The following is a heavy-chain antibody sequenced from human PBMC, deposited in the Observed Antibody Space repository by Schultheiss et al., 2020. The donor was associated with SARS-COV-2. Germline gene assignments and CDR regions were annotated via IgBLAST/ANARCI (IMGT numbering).Heavy chain of an antibody. CDR1: GFTFSSYG. J-gene: IGHJ4*02. D-gene: IGHD3-3*01. Sequence: GGSLRLSCAASGFTFSSYGMHWVRQAPGKGLEWVSAISGSGGSTYYADSVKGRFTISRDNSKNTLYLQMNSLRAEDTAVYYCAKDVAAVFWSGYSSYFDYWGQGTLVTVSS. CDR3: AKDVAAVFWSGYSSYFDY. V-gene: IGHV3-23*01. CDR2: ISGSGGST.